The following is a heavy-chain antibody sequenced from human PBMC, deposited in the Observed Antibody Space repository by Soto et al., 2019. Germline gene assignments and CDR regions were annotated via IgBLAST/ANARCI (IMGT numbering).Heavy chain of an antibody. CDR2: IKGDGTNT. Sequence: EVQLVESGGGLVQFGGSLRLSCAASGFTFSSYWMHWVRQVPGKGLVWVSRIKGDGTNTGYADSVKGRFNISRDNVNNTLYLQINSLRAEDTAVYYCARGLSGYYGFDYWGQGTLVTVSS. CDR1: GFTFSSYW. CDR3: ARGLSGYYGFDY. J-gene: IGHJ4*02. D-gene: IGHD5-12*01. V-gene: IGHV3-74*01.